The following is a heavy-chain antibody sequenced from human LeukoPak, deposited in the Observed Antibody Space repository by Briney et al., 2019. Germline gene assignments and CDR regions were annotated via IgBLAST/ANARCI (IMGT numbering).Heavy chain of an antibody. CDR3: ARGYSKSWFDP. J-gene: IGHJ5*02. CDR1: GYTFTGYY. D-gene: IGHD2-15*01. CDR2: INPNSGGT. Sequence: ASVKVSCKASGYTFTGYYMHWVRQAPGQGLEWMGWINPNSGGTNYAQKFQGRVTMTRDTSISTAYMELSSLRSEDTAVYYCARGYSKSWFDPWGQGTLVNVSS. V-gene: IGHV1-2*02.